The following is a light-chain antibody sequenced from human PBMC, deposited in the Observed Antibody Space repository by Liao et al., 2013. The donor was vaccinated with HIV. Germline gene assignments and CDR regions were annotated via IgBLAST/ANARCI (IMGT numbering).Light chain of an antibody. CDR3: QVWDGGNDQWV. Sequence: SYEMTQPPSVSVSPGQTASVTCSGDGLGDKYVSWYQQRPGHSPILVIYEDTKRPSGIPERFSGSNSGNTATLTITRAEAGDEADYFCQVWDGGNDQWVFGGGTKLTVL. CDR1: GLGDKY. J-gene: IGLJ3*02. CDR2: EDT. V-gene: IGLV3-1*01.